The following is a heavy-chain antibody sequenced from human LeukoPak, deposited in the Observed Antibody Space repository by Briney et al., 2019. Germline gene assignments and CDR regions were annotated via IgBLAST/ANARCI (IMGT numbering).Heavy chain of an antibody. Sequence: SSETLSLTCAVYGGSFSGYYWSWIRPPPGKGLEWIGEINHSGSTNYNPSLKSRVTISVDTSKNQFSLKLSSVTAADTAGYYCARDRQWLVDSFDYWGQGTLVTVSS. J-gene: IGHJ4*02. CDR3: ARDRQWLVDSFDY. CDR1: GGSFSGYY. D-gene: IGHD6-19*01. CDR2: INHSGST. V-gene: IGHV4-34*01.